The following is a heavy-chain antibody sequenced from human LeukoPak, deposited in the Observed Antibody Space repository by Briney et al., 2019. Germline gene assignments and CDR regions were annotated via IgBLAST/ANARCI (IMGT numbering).Heavy chain of an antibody. CDR3: AKEYSSTWSLDY. CDR1: GFTFSSYS. Sequence: GGSLRLSCAASGFTFSSYSMNWVRQAPGKGLEWVSSISSSSSYIYYADSVKGRFTISRDNAKNSLYLQMNSLRAEDTALYYCAKEYSSTWSLDYWGQGTLVTVSS. V-gene: IGHV3-21*04. CDR2: ISSSSSYI. J-gene: IGHJ4*02. D-gene: IGHD6-13*01.